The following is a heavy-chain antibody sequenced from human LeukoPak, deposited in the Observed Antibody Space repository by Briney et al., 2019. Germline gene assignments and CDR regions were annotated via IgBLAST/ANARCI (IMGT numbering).Heavy chain of an antibody. D-gene: IGHD3-22*01. CDR1: GGSISSTTYY. Sequence: PSETLSLTCTVSGGSISSTTYYWSWIRQPPGTGLEWIGHIYYSGSTNYNPSLKSRVTMSVDRSKNQFSLKLSSMTAADTAVYYCARVAVDYDSGGYGDYYYYKDVWGKGTTVTVSS. CDR3: ARVAVDYDSGGYGDYYYYKDV. J-gene: IGHJ6*03. V-gene: IGHV4-61*01. CDR2: IYYSGST.